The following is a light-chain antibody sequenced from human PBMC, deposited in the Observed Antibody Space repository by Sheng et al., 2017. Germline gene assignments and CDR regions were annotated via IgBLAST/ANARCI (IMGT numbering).Light chain of an antibody. CDR1: NLHNKY. Sequence: SYELTQAPSVSVSPGLTASITCSGDNLHNKYVAWYQQRPGQSPVLVIYQDTKRPSGVPERFSGSNSGNTATLTISGTQAIDEADYYCQVWHGTTVVFGGGTRLTVL. J-gene: IGLJ2*01. CDR2: QDT. V-gene: IGLV3-1*01. CDR3: QVWHGTTVV.